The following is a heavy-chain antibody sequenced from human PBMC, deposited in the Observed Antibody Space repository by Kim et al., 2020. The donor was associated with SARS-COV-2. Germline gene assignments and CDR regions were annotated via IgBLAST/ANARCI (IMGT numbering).Heavy chain of an antibody. Sequence: ASVKVSCKASGYTFTSYAMNWVRQAPGQGLEWMGWINTNTGNPTYAQGLTGRFVFSLDTSVSTAYLQISSLKAEDTAVYYCARVMVRGVIMVSSDFDYWGQGTLVTVSS. D-gene: IGHD3-10*01. J-gene: IGHJ4*02. V-gene: IGHV7-4-1*02. CDR1: GYTFTSYA. CDR2: INTNTGNP. CDR3: ARVMVRGVIMVSSDFDY.